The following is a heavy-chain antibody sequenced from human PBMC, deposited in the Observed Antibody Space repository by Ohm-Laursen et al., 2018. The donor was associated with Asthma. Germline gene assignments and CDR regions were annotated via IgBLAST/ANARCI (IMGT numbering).Heavy chain of an antibody. Sequence: SLRLSCSASGFTFSDYYMSWIRQAPGKGLEWVSYISSSSSYTNYADSVKGRFTISRDNAKNSLYLQMNSLRAEDTAVYYCARGTEYSSSWGQGTLVTVSS. V-gene: IGHV3-11*06. CDR1: GFTFSDYY. D-gene: IGHD6-13*01. J-gene: IGHJ4*02. CDR3: ARGTEYSSS. CDR2: ISSSSSYT.